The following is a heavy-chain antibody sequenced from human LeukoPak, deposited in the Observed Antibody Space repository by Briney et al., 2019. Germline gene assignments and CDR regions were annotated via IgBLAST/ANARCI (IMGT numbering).Heavy chain of an antibody. CDR2: SNAGKGNT. CDR3: ARGGVTYYYDSSGYSVNLREYFQH. J-gene: IGHJ1*01. D-gene: IGHD3-22*01. CDR1: GYTFTSYA. V-gene: IGHV1-3*02. Sequence: ASVKVSCKASGYTFTSYAMHWVRQAPGQRLEWMGWSNAGKGNTKYSQEFQGRVTITRDTSTSTAYMELSSLRSEDTAVYYCARGGVTYYYDSSGYSVNLREYFQHWGQGTLVTVSS.